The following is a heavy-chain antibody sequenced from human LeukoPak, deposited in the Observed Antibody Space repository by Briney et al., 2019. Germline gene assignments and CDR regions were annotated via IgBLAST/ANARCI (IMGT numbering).Heavy chain of an antibody. CDR1: GFNFSDYG. J-gene: IGHJ4*02. V-gene: IGHV3-33*01. CDR2: IWYDGSNI. D-gene: IGHD2-21*01. Sequence: PGGSLRLSCAASGFNFSDYGMHWVRQAPGKGLEWVAVIWYDGSNIYYADSVKGRFTISRDNSRNTLYLQMNSLRAEDTAVYYCVRELPPVVQYYFDHWGPGTLVTVSS. CDR3: VRELPPVVQYYFDH.